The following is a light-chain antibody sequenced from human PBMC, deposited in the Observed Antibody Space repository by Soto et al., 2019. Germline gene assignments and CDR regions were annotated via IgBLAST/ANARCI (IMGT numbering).Light chain of an antibody. Sequence: EIVLTQSPGTLSLSPGERATLSCRASQSVSGSYLAWYQQKPGQDPRLLIYDASSRASGIPDRFSGSGSGTDFTLTIGRLEPEDFAVYYCQQYGSSPRTCGGGTKVEIK. J-gene: IGKJ4*01. CDR1: QSVSGSY. V-gene: IGKV3-20*01. CDR3: QQYGSSPRT. CDR2: DAS.